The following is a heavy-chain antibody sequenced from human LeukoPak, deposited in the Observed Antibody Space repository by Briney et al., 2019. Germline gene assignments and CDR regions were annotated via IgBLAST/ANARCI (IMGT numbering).Heavy chain of an antibody. CDR2: ISSSGSTI. CDR3: ARDGPYSGYDHDAFDI. CDR1: GFTFSSYE. Sequence: PGGSLRLSCAASGFTFSSYEMNWVRQAPGKGLEWVSYISSSGSTIYYADSVKGRFTISRDNAKNSLYLQMNSLRAEDTAVYYCARDGPYSGYDHDAFDIWGQGTMVTVSS. J-gene: IGHJ3*02. V-gene: IGHV3-48*03. D-gene: IGHD5-12*01.